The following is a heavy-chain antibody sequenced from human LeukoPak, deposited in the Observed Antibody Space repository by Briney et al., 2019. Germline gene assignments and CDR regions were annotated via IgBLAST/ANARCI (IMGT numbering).Heavy chain of an antibody. J-gene: IGHJ5*02. Sequence: GGSLRLSCVASGFTFSNYWMHWVRQAPGKGLVWVSRINSDGINTSYADSVKGRFTISRDNAKNTLNLQMNSLRAEDTAVYYCARDLGQYYDTSDDWFDPWGQGTLVTVSS. CDR3: ARDLGQYYDTSDDWFDP. D-gene: IGHD3-22*01. V-gene: IGHV3-74*01. CDR2: INSDGINT. CDR1: GFTFSNYW.